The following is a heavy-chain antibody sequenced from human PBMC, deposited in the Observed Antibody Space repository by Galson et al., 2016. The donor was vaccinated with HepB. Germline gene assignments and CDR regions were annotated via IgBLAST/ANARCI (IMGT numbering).Heavy chain of an antibody. V-gene: IGHV1-46*02. CDR1: GYTFNNYY. D-gene: IGHD5-12*01. J-gene: IGHJ4*02. CDR3: ARVGEDIVATTAGFEH. Sequence: SVKVSCKASGYTFNNYYMHWVRQAPGQGPEGMGIIDPSGDSTTYAQKFHGRVTMTRDTSTSTAYMELISLTSEDTAVYYCARVGEDIVATTAGFEHWGQGTLVTVSS. CDR2: IDPSGDST.